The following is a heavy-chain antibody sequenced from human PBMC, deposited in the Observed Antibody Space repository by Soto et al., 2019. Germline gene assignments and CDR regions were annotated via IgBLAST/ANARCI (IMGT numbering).Heavy chain of an antibody. CDR2: ISYDGSNK. V-gene: IGHV3-30-3*01. CDR3: ARDRDSSGWSDWYFDL. Sequence: QVQLVESGGGVVQPGRSLRLSCAASGFTFSSYAMHWVRQAPGKGLEWVAVISYDGSNKYYADSVKGRFTISRDNSKNTLELQMNSLRAEDTAVYYCARDRDSSGWSDWYFDLWGRGTLVTVSS. D-gene: IGHD6-19*01. J-gene: IGHJ2*01. CDR1: GFTFSSYA.